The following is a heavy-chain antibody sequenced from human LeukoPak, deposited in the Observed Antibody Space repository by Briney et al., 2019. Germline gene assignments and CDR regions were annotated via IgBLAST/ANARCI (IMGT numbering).Heavy chain of an antibody. D-gene: IGHD2-21*02. CDR1: GLTFSDYS. Sequence: TGGSLRLSCVASGLTFSDYSINWVRQAPGKGLEWVAFIQNDGSNKYYADSVKGRFTISRDNSKNTLYLQMNSLRPDDTAMYYCAKDRIVLVTATFDYWGQGTLVTVSS. J-gene: IGHJ4*02. CDR2: IQNDGSNK. V-gene: IGHV3-30*02. CDR3: AKDRIVLVTATFDY.